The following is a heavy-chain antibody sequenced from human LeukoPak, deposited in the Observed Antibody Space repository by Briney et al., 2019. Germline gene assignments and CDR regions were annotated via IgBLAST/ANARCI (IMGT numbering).Heavy chain of an antibody. CDR1: GFSVNTNY. CDR2: LYSGGGA. D-gene: IGHD2-15*01. V-gene: IGHV3-66*01. J-gene: IGHJ3*02. CDR3: ARGKTSDDIVEDAFDI. Sequence: GGSLRLSCAASGFSVNTNYMTWVRQAPGKGLEWVSVLYSGGGAYYADSVKDRFTISRDYSQNTLLLQMNSLRAEDTALYYCARGKTSDDIVEDAFDIWGQGTMVTVSS.